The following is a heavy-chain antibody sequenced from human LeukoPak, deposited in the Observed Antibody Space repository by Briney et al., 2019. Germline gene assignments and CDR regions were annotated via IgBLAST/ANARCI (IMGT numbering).Heavy chain of an antibody. CDR3: AVTYYDFWSGYPDY. V-gene: IGHV3-23*01. D-gene: IGHD3-3*01. Sequence: GGSLRLSCAASGFTLSSYARSWVRQAPGKGLEWVSAISGSGGSTYYADSVKGRFTISRDNSKNTLYLQMNSLRAEDTAVYYCAVTYYDFWSGYPDYWGQGTLVTVSS. CDR1: GFTLSSYA. CDR2: ISGSGGST. J-gene: IGHJ4*02.